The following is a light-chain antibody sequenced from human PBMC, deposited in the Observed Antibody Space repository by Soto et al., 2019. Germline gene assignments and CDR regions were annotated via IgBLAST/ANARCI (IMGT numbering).Light chain of an antibody. V-gene: IGLV2-8*01. CDR3: AAHTGGNTRL. Sequence: QSALTQPPSASGSPGQSLTIYCKGSNSDVGAYKYVSWYQQRPGTAPKMIIFEVDKRPSGVPNRFSGSRSGDTASLTVSGLQTEAEGLYYFAAHTGGNTRLFGGGTKLTVL. CDR2: EVD. J-gene: IGLJ3*02. CDR1: NSDVGAYKY.